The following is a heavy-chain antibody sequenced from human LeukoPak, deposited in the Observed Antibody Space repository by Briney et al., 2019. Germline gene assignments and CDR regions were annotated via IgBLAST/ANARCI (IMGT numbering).Heavy chain of an antibody. V-gene: IGHV3-7*01. CDR1: GFTYSNYW. CDR3: ARTIRGY. D-gene: IGHD3-10*01. CDR2: IKEDGSEK. Sequence: PGGSLRLSCAASGFTYSNYWMIWVRQAPGKGLEWVANIKEDGSEKYYVDSVKGRFTISRDNAKNSLYLQMNSLRAEDTAVYYCARTIRGYWGQGTLVTVSS. J-gene: IGHJ4*02.